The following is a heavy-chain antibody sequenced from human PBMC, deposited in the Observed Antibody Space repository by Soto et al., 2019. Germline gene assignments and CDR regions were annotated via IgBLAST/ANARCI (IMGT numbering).Heavy chain of an antibody. CDR3: ATQEVGGTYVYTFDP. V-gene: IGHV4-39*01. Sequence: SETLSLTCTVSGGSITSSSYYWGWIRQPPGKGLEWIGSIYYSGSTYYNPSLKSRVTISVDTSKNQFSLKLSSVTAADTAVYYCATQEVGGTYVYTFDPWGQGTLATVSS. D-gene: IGHD1-26*01. CDR2: IYYSGST. CDR1: GGSITSSSYY. J-gene: IGHJ5*02.